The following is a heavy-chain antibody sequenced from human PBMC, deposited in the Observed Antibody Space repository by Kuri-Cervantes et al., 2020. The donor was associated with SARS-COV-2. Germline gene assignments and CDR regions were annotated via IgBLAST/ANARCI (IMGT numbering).Heavy chain of an antibody. CDR1: GGSISSGDCY. D-gene: IGHD5-18*01. J-gene: IGHJ4*02. Sequence: SCTVSGGSISSGDCYWTWIRQPPGKGLEWIGYIYYSGTTSYNPSLKSRVTISVDTSKNQFSLRLSSVTAADTAVYYCAREPWGYGPGGYWGQGTLVTVSS. V-gene: IGHV4-30-4*01. CDR3: AREPWGYGPGGY. CDR2: IYYSGTT.